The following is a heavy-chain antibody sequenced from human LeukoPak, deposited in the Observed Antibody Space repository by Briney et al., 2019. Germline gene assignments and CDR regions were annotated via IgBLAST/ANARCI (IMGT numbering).Heavy chain of an antibody. V-gene: IGHV4-59*08. J-gene: IGHJ4*02. CDR2: IYYSGST. D-gene: IGHD2-8*01. CDR1: GGSISSYY. Sequence: NASETLPLTCTVSGGSISSYYWSWIRQPPGKGLEWIGYIYYSGSTNYNPSLKSRVTISVDTSKNQFSLKLSSVTAADTAVYYCARHSRMGVIDYWGQGTLVTVSS. CDR3: ARHSRMGVIDY.